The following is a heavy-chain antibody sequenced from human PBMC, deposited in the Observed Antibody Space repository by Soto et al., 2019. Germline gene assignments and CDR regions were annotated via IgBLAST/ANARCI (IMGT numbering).Heavy chain of an antibody. V-gene: IGHV1-18*01. CDR1: GYTFTSYG. CDR2: ISAYNGNT. Sequence: ASVKVSCKASGYTFTSYGISWVRQAPGQGLEWMGWISAYNGNTNYAQKLQGRVTMTTDTSTSTAYMELRSLRSDDTAVYYCARSPVQLERLGLFDPWGQGTLVTVSS. D-gene: IGHD1-1*01. CDR3: ARSPVQLERLGLFDP. J-gene: IGHJ5*02.